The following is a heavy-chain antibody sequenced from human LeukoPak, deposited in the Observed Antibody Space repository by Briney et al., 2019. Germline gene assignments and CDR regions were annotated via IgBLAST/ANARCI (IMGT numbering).Heavy chain of an antibody. CDR2: INHSGST. CDR1: GGSFSGYY. V-gene: IGHV4-34*01. CDR3: ARDSHDAFDI. J-gene: IGHJ3*02. Sequence: SETLSLTCAVYGGSFSGYYWSWIRQPPGKGLEWIGEINHSGSTNYNPSLKSRVTISVDASKNQFSLKLSSVTAADTAVYYCARDSHDAFDIWGQGTMVTVSS.